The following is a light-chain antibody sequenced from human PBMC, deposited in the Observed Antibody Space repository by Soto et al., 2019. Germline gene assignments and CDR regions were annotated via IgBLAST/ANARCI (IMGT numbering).Light chain of an antibody. J-gene: IGKJ2*01. CDR1: QSVSSSY. V-gene: IGKV3-20*01. CDR2: GAS. Sequence: EIVLTQSPGTLSLSPGERATLSCRASQSVSSSYLARYQQKPGQAPRLLIYGASSRATGIPDRFSGSGSGTDFTLTISRLEPEDFAVYYCEQDCSSPPYTFGQETKLEIK. CDR3: EQDCSSPPYT.